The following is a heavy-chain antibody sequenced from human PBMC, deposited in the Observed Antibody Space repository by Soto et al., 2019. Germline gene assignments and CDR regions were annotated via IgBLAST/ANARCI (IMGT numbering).Heavy chain of an antibody. CDR3: AKRTTGWYFDL. J-gene: IGHJ2*01. CDR1: GFTFNNYA. V-gene: IGHV3-23*01. Sequence: EVQLLESGGGLVQPGGSLRLSCAASGFTFNNYAMNWVRQAPGKGLEWVSVISGRGGSTYYADSVKGRFTISRDNSKNTLYLQMNSLRAEDTAVYYCAKRTTGWYFDLWGRGTLVTVSS. CDR2: ISGRGGST.